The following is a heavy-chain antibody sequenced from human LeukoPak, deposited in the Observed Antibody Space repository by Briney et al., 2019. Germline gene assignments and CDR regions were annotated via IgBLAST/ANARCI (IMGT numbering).Heavy chain of an antibody. J-gene: IGHJ5*02. CDR3: ARDTVNGPFVISLDL. CDR1: GGSITSTNY. V-gene: IGHV3-23*01. D-gene: IGHD2-8*01. Sequence: PSETLSLTCGVSGGSITSTNYWTWVRQAPGKGLEWVSSISGSGGSTCYADSVKGRFTISRDNSKNTLYLQMNSLRDDDTAVYYCARDTVNGPFVISLDLWGQGVLVTVSS. CDR2: ISGSGGST.